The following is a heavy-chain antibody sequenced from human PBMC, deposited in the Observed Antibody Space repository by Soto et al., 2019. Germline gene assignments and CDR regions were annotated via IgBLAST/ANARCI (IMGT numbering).Heavy chain of an antibody. CDR3: ARGAYSSSWNDY. CDR1: GGSISSGDYY. V-gene: IGHV4-30-4*01. D-gene: IGHD6-13*01. J-gene: IGHJ4*02. CDR2: IYYSGST. Sequence: LSLTCTVSGGSISSGDYYWSWIRQPPGKGLEWIGYIYYSGSTYYNPSLKSRVTISVDTSKNQFSLKLSSVTAADTAVYYCARGAYSSSWNDYWGQGTLVTVSS.